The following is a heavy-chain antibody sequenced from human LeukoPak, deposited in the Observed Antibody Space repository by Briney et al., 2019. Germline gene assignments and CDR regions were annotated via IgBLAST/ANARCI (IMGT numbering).Heavy chain of an antibody. CDR3: ARAPRTGAWDMITFGGVIVHGDAFDF. V-gene: IGHV4-39*07. D-gene: IGHD3-16*02. CDR2: IYYSGST. CDR1: GGSLISTTYY. Sequence: PSETLSLTCAVSGGSLISTTYYWGWIRQPPGTGLEWIGSIYYSGSTYYNPSLKSRVTVSVDMSKNQFSLQLSSVTAADTAVYYCARAPRTGAWDMITFGGVIVHGDAFDFWGQGTMVTVSS. J-gene: IGHJ3*01.